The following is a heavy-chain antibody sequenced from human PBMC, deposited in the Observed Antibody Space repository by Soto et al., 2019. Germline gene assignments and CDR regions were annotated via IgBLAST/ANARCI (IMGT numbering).Heavy chain of an antibody. CDR2: IRSKANSYAT. V-gene: IGHV3-73*01. CDR3: TRRRCTNGVCYTDY. Sequence: EVQLVESGGGLVQPGGSLKLSCAASGFTFSGSAMHWVGQASGKGLEWVGRIRSKANSYATAYAASVKGRFTISRDDSKNTAYLQMNSLKTEDTAVYYCTRRRCTNGVCYTDYWGQGTLVTVSS. J-gene: IGHJ4*02. D-gene: IGHD2-8*01. CDR1: GFTFSGSA.